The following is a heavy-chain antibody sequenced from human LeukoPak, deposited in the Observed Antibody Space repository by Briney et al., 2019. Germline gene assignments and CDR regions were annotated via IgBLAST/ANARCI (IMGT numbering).Heavy chain of an antibody. J-gene: IGHJ4*02. CDR1: GYTFTSYY. CDR2: INPSGGST. CDR3: ARDGGVEMATTPFDY. V-gene: IGHV1-46*01. Sequence: ASVKVSCKASGYTFTSYYMHWVRQAPGQGLEWMGIINPSGGSTSYAQKFQGRVTMTSDTSTSTVYMELSSLRSEDTAVYYCARDGGVEMATTPFDYWGQGTLVTVSS. D-gene: IGHD5-24*01.